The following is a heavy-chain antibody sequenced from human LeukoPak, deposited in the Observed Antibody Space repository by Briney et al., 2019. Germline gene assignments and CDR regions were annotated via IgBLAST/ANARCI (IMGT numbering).Heavy chain of an antibody. Sequence: PGGSLRLSCAAFGFTFSGYWMHWVRQAPGKGLVWVSRINSDGSSTSYADSVKGRFTISRDNAKNTLYLQMNSLRAEDTAVYYCVRGAGSYGDWDYWGQGTLVTVPS. V-gene: IGHV3-74*01. D-gene: IGHD1-26*01. CDR3: VRGAGSYGDWDY. CDR1: GFTFSGYW. J-gene: IGHJ4*02. CDR2: INSDGSST.